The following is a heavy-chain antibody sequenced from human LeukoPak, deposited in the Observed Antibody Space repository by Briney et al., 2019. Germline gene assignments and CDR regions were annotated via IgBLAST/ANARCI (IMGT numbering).Heavy chain of an antibody. CDR1: GFTFSSYW. V-gene: IGHV3-7*01. CDR2: IKQDGSEK. CDR3: AREQYCSGTSCYTSFDF. J-gene: IGHJ4*02. Sequence: GGSLRLSCAASGFTFSSYWMSWVRQAPGKGLEWVTNIKQDGSEKYYVDSVKGRFTISRDNAKNSLYLQMNSLRAEDTAVYYCAREQYCSGTSCYTSFDFWYQGPLVIVSS. D-gene: IGHD2-2*02.